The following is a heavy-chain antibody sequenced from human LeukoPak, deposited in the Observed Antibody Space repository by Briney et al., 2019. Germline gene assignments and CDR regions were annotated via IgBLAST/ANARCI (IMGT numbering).Heavy chain of an antibody. D-gene: IGHD2-2*01. J-gene: IGHJ6*04. Sequence: SVKVSCNASGGTFSSYAISWVRQAPGQGLEWMGGIIPIFGTANYAQKFQGRVTITADESTSTAYMELSSLRSEDTAVYYCARVTGPRYCSSTIGPCYYYYGMDVWGKGTTVTVSS. CDR1: GGTFSSYA. V-gene: IGHV1-69*01. CDR3: ARVTGPRYCSSTIGPCYYYYGMDV. CDR2: IIPIFGTA.